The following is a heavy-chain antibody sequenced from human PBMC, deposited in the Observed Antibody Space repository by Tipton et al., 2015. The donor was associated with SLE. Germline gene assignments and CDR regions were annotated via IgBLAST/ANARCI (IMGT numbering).Heavy chain of an antibody. CDR3: ARVLLVDLGNDAVDI. J-gene: IGHJ3*02. Sequence: TLSLTCTVSGGSISTFHYWSWIRQPPGERLEWIGYIYFGSTSYNPSLKSRVTISEDTAKNQFSLKLSSVTAADTALYYCARVLLVDLGNDAVDIWGQGTMVTVSS. D-gene: IGHD2-15*01. V-gene: IGHV4-59*01. CDR2: IYFGST. CDR1: GGSISTFHY.